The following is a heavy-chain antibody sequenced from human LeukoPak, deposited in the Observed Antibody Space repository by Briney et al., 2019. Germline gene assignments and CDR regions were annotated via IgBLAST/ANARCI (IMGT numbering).Heavy chain of an antibody. V-gene: IGHV1-8*03. CDR3: ARGVPSSWRGDEYFQY. CDR1: GYNFTIYD. Sequence: GASVKVSCKASGYNFTIYDINWLRQAPGQGPEWMAWFNPNTGETGYAQKFQGRVTLTGDTSISTAYMELSSLRSEDTAVYYCARGVPSSWRGDEYFQYWGQGTLVSVSS. D-gene: IGHD6-13*01. CDR2: FNPNTGET. J-gene: IGHJ1*01.